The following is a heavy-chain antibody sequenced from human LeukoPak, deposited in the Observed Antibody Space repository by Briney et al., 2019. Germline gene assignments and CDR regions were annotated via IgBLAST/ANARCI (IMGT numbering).Heavy chain of an antibody. CDR1: GGTFSSYA. CDR2: IIPIFGTA. CDR3: ARDRGWQLARYFQH. J-gene: IGHJ1*01. Sequence: SVKVSCKASGGTFSSYAISWVRQAPGQGLEWMGGIIPIFGTANYAQKFQGRVTITADESTSTAYMELSSLRSEDTAAYYCARDRGWQLARYFQHWGQGTLVTVSS. D-gene: IGHD6-13*01. V-gene: IGHV1-69*13.